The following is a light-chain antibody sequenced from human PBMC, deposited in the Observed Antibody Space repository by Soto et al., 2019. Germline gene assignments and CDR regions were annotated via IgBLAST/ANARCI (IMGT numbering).Light chain of an antibody. CDR2: DVS. V-gene: IGLV2-11*01. CDR3: CTFTSTSVV. J-gene: IGLJ2*01. CDR1: SSDVGGYNY. Sequence: QSVLTQPRSVSGSPGQSVTISCTGTSSDVGGYNYVYWYQQHPGKAPKLIIYDVSKRPSGVPDRFSGSKSGNTASLTISGLQAEDEADYYCCTFTSTSVVFGGGTKVTVL.